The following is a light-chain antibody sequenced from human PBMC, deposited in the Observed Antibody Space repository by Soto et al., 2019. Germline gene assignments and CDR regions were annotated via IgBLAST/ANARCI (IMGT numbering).Light chain of an antibody. CDR3: QQYGSSPLT. Sequence: DIVLTQSPGTLSLSPGERATLSCRASQSVTGSYLAWYSQRPGQSPRLLIFGASSRATGIPDRFSGSGSGTDFTLIISRLEPEDFAVYYCQQYGSSPLTFGGGTKVDIK. CDR1: QSVTGSY. V-gene: IGKV3-20*01. J-gene: IGKJ4*01. CDR2: GAS.